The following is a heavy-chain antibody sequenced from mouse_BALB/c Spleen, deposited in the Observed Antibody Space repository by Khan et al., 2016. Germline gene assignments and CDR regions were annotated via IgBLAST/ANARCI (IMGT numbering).Heavy chain of an antibody. D-gene: IGHD3-1*01. Sequence: QVQLKESGAELAKPGASVKMSCKASGYTFTSYWMHWVKQRPGQGLEWIGYINPSTGYTEYNQKFKDKATLTADKSSSTAYMQLSSLTSDDSAVYYCARGGGSGYYYWGQGTTLTVSS. CDR2: INPSTGYT. CDR3: ARGGGSGYYY. V-gene: IGHV1-7*01. CDR1: GYTFTSYW. J-gene: IGHJ2*01.